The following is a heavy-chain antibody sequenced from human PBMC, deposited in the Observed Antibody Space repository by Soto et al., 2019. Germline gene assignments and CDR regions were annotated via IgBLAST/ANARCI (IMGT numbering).Heavy chain of an antibody. Sequence: SETLSLTCTVSGGSISNYYWTWIRQPPGKGLEWIGYIYYSGSTYYNPSLKSRVTISVDTSKNQFSLKLSSVTAADTAVYYCARERPDGSRLDPWGQGTLVTVSS. J-gene: IGHJ5*02. CDR2: IYYSGST. CDR1: GGSISNYY. V-gene: IGHV4-59*12. CDR3: ARERPDGSRLDP. D-gene: IGHD6-13*01.